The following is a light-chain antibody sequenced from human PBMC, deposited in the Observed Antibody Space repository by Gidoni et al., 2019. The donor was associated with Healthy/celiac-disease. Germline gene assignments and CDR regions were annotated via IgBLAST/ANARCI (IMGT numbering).Light chain of an antibody. Sequence: DIQMTQSPSALSASVGDRVTITCRARQGISNSLAWYQQKPGKVPKLLLYAASTLQSGVPDRFSGSGSGTDFTLTISSLQPEAVATYSCQKYNSAPPGFTFGPGTKVDIK. V-gene: IGKV1-27*01. CDR1: QGISNS. CDR2: AAS. CDR3: QKYNSAPPGFT. J-gene: IGKJ3*01.